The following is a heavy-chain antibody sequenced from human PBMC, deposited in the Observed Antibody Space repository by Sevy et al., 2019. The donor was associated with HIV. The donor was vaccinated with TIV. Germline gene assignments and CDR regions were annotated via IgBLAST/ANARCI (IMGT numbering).Heavy chain of an antibody. CDR3: ARDRGAPRDSDYGSDY. V-gene: IGHV4-38-2*02. Sequence: SETLSLTCTVSGHIISSGYHWGWIRQPPGKGLEWIGSVYHSGSTHYNPSLKSRVTISTDTSKNQVSLKLDSVTAADTAVYYRARDRGAPRDSDYGSDYWGQGTLVTVSS. CDR2: VYHSGST. CDR1: GHIISSGYH. D-gene: IGHD4-17*01. J-gene: IGHJ4*02.